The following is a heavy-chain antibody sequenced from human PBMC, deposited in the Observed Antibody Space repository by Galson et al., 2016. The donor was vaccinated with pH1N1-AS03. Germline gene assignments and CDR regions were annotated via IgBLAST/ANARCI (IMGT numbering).Heavy chain of an antibody. D-gene: IGHD6-19*01. J-gene: IGHJ4*02. V-gene: IGHV3-30-3*02. CDR2: TSYNGRNK. Sequence: SLRLPCAASGFAFSDYTMHWVRRAPGKGLEWVAVTSYNGRNKYYTDSVQGRFSISRDNSKNTLHLQMISLRDEDTAVYFCARSPSSAWHNFDYWGQGALVVVST. CDR1: GFAFSDYT. CDR3: ARSPSSAWHNFDY.